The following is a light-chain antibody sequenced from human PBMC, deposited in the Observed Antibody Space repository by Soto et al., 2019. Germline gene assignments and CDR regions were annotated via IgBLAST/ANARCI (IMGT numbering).Light chain of an antibody. CDR1: ESVRSF. V-gene: IGKV3-11*01. J-gene: IGKJ2*01. CDR3: QQRNGWPPLYT. CDR2: DAS. Sequence: EIVLTQSPATLSLSPGERATLSCRASESVRSFLAWYQQKPGQAPRLLIYDASIRATGIPARFSGSGSGTDCTLTISILEPEDFAVYYCQQRNGWPPLYTFGQGTQLEIK.